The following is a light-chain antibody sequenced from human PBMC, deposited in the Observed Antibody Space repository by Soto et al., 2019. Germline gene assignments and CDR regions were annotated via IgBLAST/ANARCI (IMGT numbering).Light chain of an antibody. Sequence: DIQMTQSPSTLSAFAGDRVTVTCRASQGISGQLAWYQQRPGKAPKLLITDASNLNAGVPSRFSGSGSGTEFTLTISSLQPDDIATYYCQHYTAYKVNFGGVTKVDIK. CDR3: QHYTAYKVN. CDR1: QGISGQ. CDR2: DAS. V-gene: IGKV1-5*01. J-gene: IGKJ4*01.